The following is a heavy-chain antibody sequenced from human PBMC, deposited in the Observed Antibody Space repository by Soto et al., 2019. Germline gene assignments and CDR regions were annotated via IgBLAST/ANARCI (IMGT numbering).Heavy chain of an antibody. Sequence: AASVKVSCKASGYTFTSYGISWVRQAPGQGLEWMGWISAYNGNTNYAQKLQGRVTMTTDTSTSTAYMELRSLRSDDTAVYYCARDARRNYYYGMDVWGQGTTVTVSS. CDR1: GYTFTSYG. V-gene: IGHV1-18*01. CDR3: ARDARRNYYYGMDV. J-gene: IGHJ6*02. CDR2: ISAYNGNT.